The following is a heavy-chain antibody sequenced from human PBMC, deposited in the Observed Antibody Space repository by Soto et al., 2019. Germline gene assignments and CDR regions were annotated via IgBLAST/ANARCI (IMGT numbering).Heavy chain of an antibody. CDR1: GYTFTSYA. J-gene: IGHJ4*02. CDR3: ARRYGDYPLIQRCDY. V-gene: IGHV1-3*01. CDR2: INAGNGNT. Sequence: QVQLVQSGAEVKKPGASVKVSCKASGYTFTSYAMHWVRQAPGQRLEWMGWINAGNGNTKYSQKFQGRVTITRDTSXXKAYRELSSLRSEDTAVYYCARRYGDYPLIQRCDYWGQGTLVTVSS. D-gene: IGHD4-17*01.